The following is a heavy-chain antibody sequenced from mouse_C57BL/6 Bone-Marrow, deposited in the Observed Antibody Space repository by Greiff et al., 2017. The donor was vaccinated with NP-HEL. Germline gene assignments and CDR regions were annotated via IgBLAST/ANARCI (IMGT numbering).Heavy chain of an antibody. J-gene: IGHJ4*01. V-gene: IGHV1-53*01. D-gene: IGHD2-12*01. CDR3: ATKRTTEHYYAMDY. Sequence: QVQLQQPGPELVKPGASVKLSCKASGYTFTCYSMHWVKQSPAHCLEWIGIIIPCSGGTNYNEKFKSKATLTVAKSSSTAYMQLSSLTSEDSAVYYCATKRTTEHYYAMDYWGQGTSVTVSS. CDR1: GYTFTCYS. CDR2: IIPCSGGT.